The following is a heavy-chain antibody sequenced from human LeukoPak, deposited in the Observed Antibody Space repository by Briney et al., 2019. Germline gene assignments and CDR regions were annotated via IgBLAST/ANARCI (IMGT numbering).Heavy chain of an antibody. D-gene: IGHD1-26*01. CDR1: GFTFSSYA. CDR3: ARVGATNAFDI. CDR2: ISYDGSNK. J-gene: IGHJ3*02. V-gene: IGHV3-30-3*01. Sequence: GGSLRLSCAASGFTFSSYAMHWVRQAPGKGLEWVAVISYDGSNKYYADSVKGRFTISRDNSKNTLYLQMNSLRAEDTAVYYCARVGATNAFDIWGQGTMVTVSS.